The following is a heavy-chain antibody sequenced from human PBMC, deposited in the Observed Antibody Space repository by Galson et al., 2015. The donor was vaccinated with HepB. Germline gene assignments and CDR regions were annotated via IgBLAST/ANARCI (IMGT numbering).Heavy chain of an antibody. V-gene: IGHV3-7*03. CDR1: GFTFSSYW. Sequence: SLRLSCAASGFTFSSYWMSWVRQAPGKGLEWVANIKQDGSEKYYVDSVKGRFTISRDNAKNSLYLQMNSLRAEDTAVYYCAGGVRESILGLDYWGQGTLVTVSS. CDR3: AGGVRESILGLDY. CDR2: IKQDGSEK. J-gene: IGHJ4*02. D-gene: IGHD3-10*01.